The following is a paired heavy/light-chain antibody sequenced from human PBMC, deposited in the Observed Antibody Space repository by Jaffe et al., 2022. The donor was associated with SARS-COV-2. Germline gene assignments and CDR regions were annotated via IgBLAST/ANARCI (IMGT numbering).Light chain of an antibody. CDR2: TAS. V-gene: IGKV1-12*01. CDR3: QQAKSFPVT. J-gene: IGKJ5*01. CDR1: QGISSW. Sequence: DIQMTQSPSSVSASVGDRVTITCRASQGISSWLAWYQQKPGKAPKLLIYTASNLQSGVPSRFSGSGSGTDFTLTISSLQPEDFGTYYCQQAKSFPVTFGQGTRLEIK.
Heavy chain of an antibody. CDR2: INFSGGDT. Sequence: EVQLVESGGGLVQPGGSLRLSCAASGFTFSSYAMSWVRQAPGKGLEWVSSINFSGGDTYYADSVKGRFTISRDNSKNTLYLQMNSLRAEDTAIYYCAKDSDTAWQKDYWGQGTLVTVSS. V-gene: IGHV3-23*04. CDR1: GFTFSSYA. D-gene: IGHD6-25*01. J-gene: IGHJ4*02. CDR3: AKDSDTAWQKDY.